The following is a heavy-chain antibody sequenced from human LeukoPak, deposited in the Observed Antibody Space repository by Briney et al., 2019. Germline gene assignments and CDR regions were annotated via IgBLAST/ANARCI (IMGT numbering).Heavy chain of an antibody. J-gene: IGHJ2*01. CDR2: IYSGGST. CDR3: ARDYFSRAALLGYFDL. V-gene: IGHV3-53*01. CDR1: GFTVSSNY. D-gene: IGHD2-15*01. Sequence: GGSLRLSCAASGFTVSSNYMSWVRQAPGKGLEWVSVIYSGGSTYYADSVKGRFTISRDNAKNSLYLQMNSLRAEDTAVYYCARDYFSRAALLGYFDLWGRGTLVTVSS.